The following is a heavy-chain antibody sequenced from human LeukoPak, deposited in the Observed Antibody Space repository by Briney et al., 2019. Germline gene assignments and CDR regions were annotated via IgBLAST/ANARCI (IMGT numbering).Heavy chain of an antibody. CDR1: GYSFTSYW. CDR3: ARQKYSSSSAVYYFDY. Sequence: KVSCKASGYSFTSYWIGWVRQMPGKGLEWMGIIYPGDSDTRYSSSFQGQVTISADKSISTAYLQWSSLKASDTAMYYCARQKYSSSSAVYYFDYWGQGTLVTVSS. D-gene: IGHD6-6*01. V-gene: IGHV5-51*01. CDR2: IYPGDSDT. J-gene: IGHJ4*02.